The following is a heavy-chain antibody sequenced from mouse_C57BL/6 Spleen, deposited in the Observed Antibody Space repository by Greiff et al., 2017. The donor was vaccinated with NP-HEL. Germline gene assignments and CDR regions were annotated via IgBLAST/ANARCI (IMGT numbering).Heavy chain of an antibody. J-gene: IGHJ3*01. CDR2: IYPGDGDT. CDR1: GYAFSSYW. V-gene: IGHV1-80*01. CDR3: ARSYYGSPWFAY. D-gene: IGHD1-1*01. Sequence: VKLQESGAELVKPGASVKISCKASGYAFSSYWMNWVKQRPGKGLEWIGQIYPGDGDTNYNGKFKGKATLTADKSSSTAYMQLSSLTSEDSAVYFCARSYYGSPWFAYWGQGTLVTVSA.